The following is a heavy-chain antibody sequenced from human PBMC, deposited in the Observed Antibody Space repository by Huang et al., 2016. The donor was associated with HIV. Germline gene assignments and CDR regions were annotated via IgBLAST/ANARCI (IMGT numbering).Heavy chain of an antibody. CDR2: INSDGSST. J-gene: IGHJ4*02. CDR1: GFSISSYW. CDR3: ARDPRIQSWLNFFDY. V-gene: IGHV3-74*01. Sequence: EVQLVESGGGLVQPGGSLRLSCAASGFSISSYWMHWVRQGQGKGVVWCPRINSDGSSTSYADSVKGRFTISRDNAKNTLYLQMNSLRADDTAVYYCARDPRIQSWLNFFDYWGQGTLVSVSS. D-gene: IGHD3-22*01.